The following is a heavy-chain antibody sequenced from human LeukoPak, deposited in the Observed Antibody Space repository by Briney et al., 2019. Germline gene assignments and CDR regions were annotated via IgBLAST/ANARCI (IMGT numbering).Heavy chain of an antibody. Sequence: GGSLRLSCAASGFTFSSYAMSWVRQAPGKGLEWVSAISGSGGSTYYADSVKGRSTISRDNSKNTLYLQMNSLRAEDTAVHYCAKDRGYSGYDPGDYWGQGTLVTVSS. D-gene: IGHD5-12*01. CDR2: ISGSGGST. CDR1: GFTFSSYA. J-gene: IGHJ4*02. CDR3: AKDRGYSGYDPGDY. V-gene: IGHV3-23*01.